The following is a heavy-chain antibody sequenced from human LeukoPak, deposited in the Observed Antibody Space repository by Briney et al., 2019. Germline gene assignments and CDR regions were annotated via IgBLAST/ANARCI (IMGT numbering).Heavy chain of an antibody. V-gene: IGHV3-23*01. D-gene: IGHD1-14*01. Sequence: GGSLRLSCAASGFTFSSYAMSWVRQAPGKGLEWVSDISGSGASTYYADSVKGRFTISRDNSKNTLYLQMNSLRAEDTAVYHCAKKYNTGLDPWGQGTLVTVSS. CDR1: GFTFSSYA. J-gene: IGHJ5*02. CDR2: ISGSGAST. CDR3: AKKYNTGLDP.